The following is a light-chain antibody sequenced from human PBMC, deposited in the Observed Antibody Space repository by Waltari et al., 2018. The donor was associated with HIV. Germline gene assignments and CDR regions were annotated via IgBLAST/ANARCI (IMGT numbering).Light chain of an antibody. J-gene: IGLJ3*02. V-gene: IGLV8-61*01. CDR3: VLYMGSGISV. CDR1: SGSVSTTHY. Sequence: QTVVTQEPSFSVSPGGTVTLTCGLSSGSVSTTHYPSWHQQTPGQAPRTLIYDTNTRSSGVPDRFSGSILGNKATLTITGAQADDESDYYCVLYMGSGISVFGGGTKLTVL. CDR2: DTN.